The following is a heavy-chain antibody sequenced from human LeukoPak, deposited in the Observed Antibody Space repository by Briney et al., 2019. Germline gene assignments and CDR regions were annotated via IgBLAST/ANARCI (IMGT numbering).Heavy chain of an antibody. Sequence: GGSMRLSCAASGFTFSSHALSWVRQAPGKGLEWVSALSGNGAKTYYADSVKGRFTVYRDNSKNTLYLQMNSLRVDDTAIYYCAKDHGDYSFDYWGQGTLVTVSS. D-gene: IGHD4-17*01. CDR1: GFTFSSHA. J-gene: IGHJ4*02. V-gene: IGHV3-23*01. CDR2: LSGNGAKT. CDR3: AKDHGDYSFDY.